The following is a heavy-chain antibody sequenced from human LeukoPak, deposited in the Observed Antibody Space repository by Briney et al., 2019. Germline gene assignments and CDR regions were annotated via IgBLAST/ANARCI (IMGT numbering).Heavy chain of an antibody. CDR2: IYYSGST. D-gene: IGHD3-22*01. Sequence: MTSETLSLTCTVSGGSISSYYWSWIRQPPGKGLEWIGYIYYSGSTNYNPSLKSRVTISVDTSKNQFSLKLSSVTAADTAVYYCALYDSSGYYGYWVQGTLVTVSS. V-gene: IGHV4-59*01. J-gene: IGHJ4*02. CDR1: GGSISSYY. CDR3: ALYDSSGYYGY.